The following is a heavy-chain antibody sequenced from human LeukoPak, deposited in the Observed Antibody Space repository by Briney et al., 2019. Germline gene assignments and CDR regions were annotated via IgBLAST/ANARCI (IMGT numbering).Heavy chain of an antibody. Sequence: SETLSLTCTVSGGSLSSYYWSWIRQPAGKGLEWIGRIYTSGSNNYNPSLKRRGTISVETSKKQFSLKVSYVNAADTAVYYCAGDRGYVYHFDYWGQGTLVTVSS. CDR2: IYTSGSN. CDR3: AGDRGYVYHFDY. J-gene: IGHJ4*02. CDR1: GGSLSSYY. D-gene: IGHD5-12*01. V-gene: IGHV4-4*07.